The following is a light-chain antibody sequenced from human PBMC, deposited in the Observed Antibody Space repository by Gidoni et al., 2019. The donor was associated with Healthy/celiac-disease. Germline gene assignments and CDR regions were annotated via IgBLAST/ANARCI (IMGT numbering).Light chain of an antibody. V-gene: IGKV2-29*02. Sequence: DIVMTQTPLSLSVTPGQPASISCKSSQSLLHSDGKTYLYWYLQKPGQSPQLLSYEVSSRFSGVPERFSGSGSGTDFTLKISRVEAEDVGVYYCMQGIHLPFTFGPGTKVDIK. CDR3: MQGIHLPFT. J-gene: IGKJ3*01. CDR1: QSLLHSDGKTY. CDR2: EVS.